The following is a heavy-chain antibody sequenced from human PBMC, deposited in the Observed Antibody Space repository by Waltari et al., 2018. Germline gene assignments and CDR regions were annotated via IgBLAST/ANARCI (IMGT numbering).Heavy chain of an antibody. D-gene: IGHD2-21*01. J-gene: IGHJ6*02. CDR3: ATDTGALWMDV. CDR2: INPSGGST. V-gene: IGHV1-46*01. CDR1: EYNFASSY. Sequence: QVQLVQSGAEVKQPGASVKISCKTSEYNFASSYVPWVRQAPGQGLEWMGIINPSGGSTIYAQRFQGRVTMTRDTSTSTVYMELSSLKSEDTAVYYCATDTGALWMDVWGQGTTVTVSS.